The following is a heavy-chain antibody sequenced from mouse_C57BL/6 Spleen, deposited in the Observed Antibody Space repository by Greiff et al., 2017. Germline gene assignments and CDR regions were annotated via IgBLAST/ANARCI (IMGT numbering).Heavy chain of an antibody. Sequence: VQLQQSGAELVKPGASVKISCKASGYAFSSYWMNWVKQRPGKGLEWIGRIYPGDGDTNCNGKFKGKATLTADKSSSTAYMQLSSLTSEDSAVYFCARSRDYGVPFDYWGQGTTLTVSS. J-gene: IGHJ2*01. CDR1: GYAFSSYW. CDR3: ARSRDYGVPFDY. D-gene: IGHD2-4*01. V-gene: IGHV1-80*01. CDR2: IYPGDGDT.